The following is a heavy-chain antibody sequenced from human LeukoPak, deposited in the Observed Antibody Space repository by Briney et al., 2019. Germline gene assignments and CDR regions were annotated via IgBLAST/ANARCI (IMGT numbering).Heavy chain of an antibody. D-gene: IGHD2-15*01. CDR2: ISGSGGST. CDR1: GFTFSSYA. Sequence: PGGSLRLSCAASGFTFSSYAMSWVRQAPGKGLEWVSAISGSGGSTYYADSVKGRFTISRDNSKNTLYLQMNSPRAEDTAVYYCRAVVVAAAVVYYFGYWGQGTLVTVSS. V-gene: IGHV3-23*01. J-gene: IGHJ4*02. CDR3: RAVVVAAAVVYYFGY.